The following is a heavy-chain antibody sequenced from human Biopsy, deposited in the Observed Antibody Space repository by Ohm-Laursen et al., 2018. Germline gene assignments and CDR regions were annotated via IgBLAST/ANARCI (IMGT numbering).Heavy chain of an antibody. J-gene: IGHJ4*02. Sequence: SLRLSCAASGITVTDHYMSWVRQAPGKGLEWVSSLHDRGVTYYADSVKGRFTISRDNSKNTLYLQMNSLRADDTAVYYCALAAAQTVTHFDYWGQGTLVTVSS. V-gene: IGHV3-53*01. CDR3: ALAAAQTVTHFDY. CDR1: GITVTDHY. D-gene: IGHD4-17*01. CDR2: LHDRGVT.